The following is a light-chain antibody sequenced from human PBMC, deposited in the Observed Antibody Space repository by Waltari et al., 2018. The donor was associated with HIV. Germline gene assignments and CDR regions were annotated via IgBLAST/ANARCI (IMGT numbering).Light chain of an antibody. CDR2: LCS. V-gene: IGKV2-28*01. CDR1: QSLLHSDGYNF. J-gene: IGKJ2*01. Sequence: IVMTQSPLSLPVTPGEPATISCRSGQSLLHSDGYNFLDWYLQRPGQPPQLLFYLCSHRAHGVPTRFTGSGSDTNFILNITRVEADDVGVYLCMQSLEIPHTFGQGTRVEI. CDR3: MQSLEIPHT.